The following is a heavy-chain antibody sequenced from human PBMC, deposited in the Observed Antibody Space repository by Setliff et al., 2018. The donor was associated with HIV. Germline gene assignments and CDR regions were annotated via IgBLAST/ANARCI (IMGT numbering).Heavy chain of an antibody. V-gene: IGHV1-2*06. Sequence: PSVKVSCKASGYTFTAYYMHWVRQAPGQGLEWMGRIIPNSGGTNYAQKFQGRVTMTRDTSISTAYMELSGLRSDDTAVYYCARDHPYFCSSTSCSFLDYWGQGTLVTVSS. CDR1: GYTFTAYY. D-gene: IGHD2-2*01. CDR2: IIPNSGGT. J-gene: IGHJ4*02. CDR3: ARDHPYFCSSTSCSFLDY.